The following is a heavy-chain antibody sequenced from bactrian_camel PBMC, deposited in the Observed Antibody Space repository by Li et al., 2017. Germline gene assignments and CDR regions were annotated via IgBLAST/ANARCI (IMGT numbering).Heavy chain of an antibody. D-gene: IGHD1*01. CDR3: VADRGGGLVVNSACRTPFDEYNY. V-gene: IGHV3S61*01. Sequence: QVQLVESGGGLVQPGGSLRLSCTTSKFSLADYDMGWYRQAPGKEEKEEGRECELVAATSKYGSPYYKDSVKGRFTISQDNSKNTVYLQMNSLKPEDTAMYYCVADRGGGLVVNSACRTPFDEYNYWGQGTQVTVS. J-gene: IGHJ4*01. CDR1: KFSLADYD. CDR2: VAATSKYGSP.